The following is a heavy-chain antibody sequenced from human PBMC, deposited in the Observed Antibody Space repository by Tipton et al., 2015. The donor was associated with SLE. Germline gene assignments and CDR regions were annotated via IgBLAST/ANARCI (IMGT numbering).Heavy chain of an antibody. CDR2: IYTSGST. V-gene: IGHV4-61*02. J-gene: IGHJ5*02. CDR3: ARDDFWSGRGWFDP. CDR1: GGSISRGSYY. D-gene: IGHD3-3*01. Sequence: TLSLTCTVSGGSISRGSYYWSWIRQPAGKGLEWIGRIYTSGSTNYNPSLKSRVTISVDTSKNQFSLKLSSVTAADTAVYYCARDDFWSGRGWFDPWGQGTLVTVSS.